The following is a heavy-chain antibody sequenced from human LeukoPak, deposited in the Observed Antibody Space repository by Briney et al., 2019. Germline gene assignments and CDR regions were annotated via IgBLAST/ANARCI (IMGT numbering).Heavy chain of an antibody. J-gene: IGHJ5*02. CDR3: VRDPGRSGSTP. V-gene: IGHV3-74*01. Sequence: GGSLRLSCTASGFTFSSYWMHWVRQAPGKGLMWVSHTNSDGSRTSYADSVKGRFTISRDNAKNTLYLQMNSLRAEDTAVYYCVRDPGRSGSTPWGQGTLVTVSS. CDR1: GFTFSSYW. D-gene: IGHD1-26*01. CDR2: TNSDGSRT.